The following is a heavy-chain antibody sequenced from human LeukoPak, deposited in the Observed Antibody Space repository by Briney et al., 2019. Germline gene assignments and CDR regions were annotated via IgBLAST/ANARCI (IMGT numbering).Heavy chain of an antibody. J-gene: IGHJ4*02. CDR2: INPSGGST. V-gene: IGHV1-46*01. CDR3: AREALIAAAGPSIDY. CDR1: GYTFTGYY. D-gene: IGHD6-13*01. Sequence: ASVKVSCKASGYTFTGYYMHWVRQAPGQGLEWMGIINPSGGSTSYAQKFQGRVTMTTDTSTSTAYMELRSLRSDDTAVYYCAREALIAAAGPSIDYWGQGTLVTVSS.